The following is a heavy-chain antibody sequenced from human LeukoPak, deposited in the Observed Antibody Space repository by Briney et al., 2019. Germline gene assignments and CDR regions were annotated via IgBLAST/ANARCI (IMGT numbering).Heavy chain of an antibody. CDR2: IYYSGST. V-gene: IGHV4-38-2*01. J-gene: IGHJ6*03. D-gene: IGHD6-13*01. Sequence: GSLRLSCAASGFTFNNYAMNWVRQPPGKGLEWIGSIYYSGSTYYNPSLKSRVTISVDTSKNQFSLKLSSVTAADTAVYYCASEIAALRDYYYMDVWGKGTTVTVSS. CDR1: GFTFNNYA. CDR3: ASEIAALRDYYYMDV.